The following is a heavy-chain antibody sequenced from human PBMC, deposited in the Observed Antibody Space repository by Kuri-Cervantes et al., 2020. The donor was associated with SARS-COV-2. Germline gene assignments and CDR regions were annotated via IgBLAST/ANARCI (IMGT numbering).Heavy chain of an antibody. J-gene: IGHJ6*02. D-gene: IGHD5-12*01. CDR1: GFTFSSYW. CDR3: AREASSDYDPYYYYYGMDV. Sequence: GGSLRLSCAASGFTFSSYWMHWVRQAPGKGLVWVSRINSDGSSTSYADSVKGRFTISRDNAKNTLYLQMNSLRAEDTAVYYCAREASSDYDPYYYYYGMDVWGQGTTVTVSS. CDR2: INSDGSST. V-gene: IGHV3-74*01.